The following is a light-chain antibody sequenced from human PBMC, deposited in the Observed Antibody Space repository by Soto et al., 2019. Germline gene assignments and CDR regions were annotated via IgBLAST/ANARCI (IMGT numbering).Light chain of an antibody. CDR2: ENN. Sequence: QSVLTQPPSVSEAPGQRVTISCTGSSSNIGAGYEAHWYQQVPGTAPKLLIYENNNRPSGVPDRFSGSKSGTSDSLAITGLRAEDEAEYYCQSYDSSLSGDVFGTGTKLTVL. J-gene: IGLJ1*01. CDR1: SSNIGAGYE. V-gene: IGLV1-40*01. CDR3: QSYDSSLSGDV.